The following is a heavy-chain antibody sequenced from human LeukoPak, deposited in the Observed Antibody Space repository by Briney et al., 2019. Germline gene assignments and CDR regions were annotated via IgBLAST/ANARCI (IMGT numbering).Heavy chain of an antibody. CDR2: INPNSGGT. V-gene: IGHV1-2*06. CDR1: GYTFTGYY. J-gene: IGHJ4*02. CDR3: ASVHGYYDSSGYYHFFDY. D-gene: IGHD3-22*01. Sequence: GASVKVSCKASGYTFTGYYMHWVRQAPGQGLEWMGRINPNSGGTNDAQKFQGRVTMTRDTSISTAYMALSRLRSDDTAVYYCASVHGYYDSSGYYHFFDYWGQGTLVTVSS.